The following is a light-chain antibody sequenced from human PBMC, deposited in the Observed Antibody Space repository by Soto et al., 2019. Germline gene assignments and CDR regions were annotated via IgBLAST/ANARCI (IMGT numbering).Light chain of an antibody. CDR2: YDD. V-gene: IGLV1-36*01. CDR3: AAWDDSLNGVV. CDR1: SSNIGNNA. Sequence: QSVLTQPPSVSEAPRQRVTISCSGSSSNIGNNAVNWYQQLPGKAPKLLIYYDDLLPSGVSDRFSGSKSGTSASLAISGLQSEDEADDYCAAWDDSLNGVVFGGGTTLTVL. J-gene: IGLJ2*01.